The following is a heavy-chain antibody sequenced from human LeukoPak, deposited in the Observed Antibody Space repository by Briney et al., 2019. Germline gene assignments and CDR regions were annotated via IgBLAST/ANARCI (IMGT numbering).Heavy chain of an antibody. CDR3: AGDGSYSSSSSFDY. CDR2: ISYDGSNK. Sequence: GGSLRLSCAASGFTFSSYAMHWVRQAPGKGLEWVAVISYDGSNKYYADSVKGRFTISRDNSKNTLYLQMNSLRAEDTAVYYCAGDGSYSSSSSFDYWGQGTLVTVSS. CDR1: GFTFSSYA. V-gene: IGHV3-30*04. J-gene: IGHJ4*02. D-gene: IGHD6-6*01.